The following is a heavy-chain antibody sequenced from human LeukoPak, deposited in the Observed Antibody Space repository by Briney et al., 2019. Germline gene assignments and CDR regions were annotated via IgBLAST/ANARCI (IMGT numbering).Heavy chain of an antibody. CDR1: GFDFSGYG. J-gene: IGHJ4*02. CDR3: AKDYDILTGYSIGYYFDY. D-gene: IGHD3-9*01. CDR2: ISYDGSNR. V-gene: IGHV3-30*18. Sequence: GGSLRLSCAASGFDFSGYGMHWVRQAPGKGLEWVAVISYDGSNRYYGDSVKGRFTIYRDNSKNTLYLQMNSLRAGDSAVYYCAKDYDILTGYSIGYYFDYWGQGTLVTVSS.